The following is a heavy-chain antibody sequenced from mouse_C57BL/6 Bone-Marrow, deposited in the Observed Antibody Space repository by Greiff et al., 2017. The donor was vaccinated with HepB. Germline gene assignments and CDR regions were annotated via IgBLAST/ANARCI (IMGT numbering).Heavy chain of an antibody. J-gene: IGHJ4*01. CDR3: ARLVTTPYYAMDY. D-gene: IGHD2-2*01. Sequence: QVQLQQPGAELVKPGASVKLSCKASGYTFTSYWMHWVKQRPGQGPEWIGMIHPNSGSTNYNEKFKSKATLTVDKSSSTAYMQLSSLTSEDSAVYYCARLVTTPYYAMDYWGQGTSVTVSS. CDR2: IHPNSGST. V-gene: IGHV1-64*01. CDR1: GYTFTSYW.